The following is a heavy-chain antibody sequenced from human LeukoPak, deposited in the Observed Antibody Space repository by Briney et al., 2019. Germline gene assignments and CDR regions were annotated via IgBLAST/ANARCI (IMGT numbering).Heavy chain of an antibody. J-gene: IGHJ4*02. CDR3: ARERADAIGAFDS. V-gene: IGHV3-30*04. D-gene: IGHD2-21*01. CDR1: GFTFSSHS. CDR2: ISSDGNSK. Sequence: GGSLRLSCEASGFTFSSHSINWVRHAPGQGLEWVAVISSDGNSKHYGDSVRGRFTISRDNSKNTLWLQMSSLRAEDTALYYCARERADAIGAFDSWGQGTLVTVSS.